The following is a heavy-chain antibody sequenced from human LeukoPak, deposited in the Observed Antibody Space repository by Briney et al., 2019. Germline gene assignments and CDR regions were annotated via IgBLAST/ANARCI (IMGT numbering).Heavy chain of an antibody. Sequence: SETLSLTCTVSGGSISSSSYYWGWIRQPPGKGLEWIGSIYYSGSTYYNPSLKSRVTISVDTSKNQFSLKLGSVTAADTAVYYCARRGYYYYMDVWGKGTTVTVSS. CDR3: ARRGYYYYMDV. CDR2: IYYSGST. V-gene: IGHV4-39*01. CDR1: GGSISSSSYY. J-gene: IGHJ6*03.